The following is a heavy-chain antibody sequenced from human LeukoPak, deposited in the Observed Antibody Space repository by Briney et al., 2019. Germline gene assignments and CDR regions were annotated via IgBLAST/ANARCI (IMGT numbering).Heavy chain of an antibody. D-gene: IGHD5-18*01. CDR3: ARDYRGYSYGLDFDY. CDR2: IWYDGSNK. V-gene: IGHV3-33*01. J-gene: IGHJ4*02. Sequence: GGSLRLSCAASGFTSSSYGMHWVRQAPGKGLEWVAVIWYDGSNKYYADSVKGRFTISRDNSKNTLYLQMNSLRAEDTAVYYCARDYRGYSYGLDFDYWGQGTLVTVSS. CDR1: GFTSSSYG.